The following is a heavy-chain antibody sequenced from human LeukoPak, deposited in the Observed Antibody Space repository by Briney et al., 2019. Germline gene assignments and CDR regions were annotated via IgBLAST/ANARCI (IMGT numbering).Heavy chain of an antibody. Sequence: GGSLRLSCAASGFTFNNYGMHWVRQAPGKGLEWLAFIRYDGSNTYYADSVKGRFTVSRDDSKNTLYLQMNSLGGDDTAVYYCAKDGTSHYYIYYWGQGTLVTVSS. D-gene: IGHD1-1*01. CDR2: IRYDGSNT. CDR1: GFTFNNYG. CDR3: AKDGTSHYYIYY. J-gene: IGHJ4*02. V-gene: IGHV3-30*02.